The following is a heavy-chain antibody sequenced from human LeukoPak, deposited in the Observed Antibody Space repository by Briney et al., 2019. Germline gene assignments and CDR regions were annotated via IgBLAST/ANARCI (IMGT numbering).Heavy chain of an antibody. CDR3: ASDYGALMYCFAY. J-gene: IGHJ4*02. CDR1: GLTFSRYA. V-gene: IGHV3-23*01. D-gene: IGHD4-17*01. CDR2: ISGSGSST. Sequence: PGGSPRLSCAASGLTFSRYAMNWVRQAPGKGLEWLSSISGSGSSTYYADSVKGRFTISRDNSKNTLFLQMNSLRAEDTAVYYCASDYGALMYCFAYWGQGTLVTVSS.